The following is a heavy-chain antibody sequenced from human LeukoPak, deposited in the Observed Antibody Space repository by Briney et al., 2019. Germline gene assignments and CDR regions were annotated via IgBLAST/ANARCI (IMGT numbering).Heavy chain of an antibody. CDR1: GFTFSSYG. CDR3: AKAVSCSSTSCYRSYGMDV. D-gene: IGHD2-2*02. J-gene: IGHJ6*02. CDR2: ISGSGGST. Sequence: PGGSLRLSCAASGFTFSSYGMSWVRQAPGKGLEWVSGISGSGGSTYYADSVKGRFTISRDNSKNTLYLQMNSLRAEDTAVYYCAKAVSCSSTSCYRSYGMDVWGQGTTVTVPS. V-gene: IGHV3-23*01.